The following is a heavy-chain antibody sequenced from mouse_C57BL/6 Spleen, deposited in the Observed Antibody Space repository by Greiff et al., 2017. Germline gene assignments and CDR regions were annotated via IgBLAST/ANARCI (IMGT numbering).Heavy chain of an antibody. CDR3: ARVPSYDYDGYYAMDY. CDR1: GYTFTSYW. J-gene: IGHJ4*01. D-gene: IGHD2-4*01. Sequence: QGQLQQPGAELVKPGASVKLSCKASGYTFTSYWMHWVKQRPGQGLEWIGMIHPNSGSTNYNEKFKSKATLTVDKSSSTAYMQLSSLTSEDSAVYYCARVPSYDYDGYYAMDYWGQGTSVAVSS. V-gene: IGHV1-64*01. CDR2: IHPNSGST.